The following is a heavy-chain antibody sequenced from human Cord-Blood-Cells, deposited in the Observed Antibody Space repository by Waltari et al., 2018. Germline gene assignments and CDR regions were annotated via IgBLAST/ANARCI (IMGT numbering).Heavy chain of an antibody. CDR2: ISSSSSYI. Sequence: EVQLVESGGGLVKPGGSLRLSCAASGFTFSSHSMNWVRQAPGKGLEWVSSISSSSSYIYYADSVKGRFTISRDNAKNSLYLQMNSLRAEDTAVYYCARDAQPQPTVVTRGWGQGTLVTVSS. D-gene: IGHD4-17*01. V-gene: IGHV3-21*01. J-gene: IGHJ4*02. CDR3: ARDAQPQPTVVTRG. CDR1: GFTFSSHS.